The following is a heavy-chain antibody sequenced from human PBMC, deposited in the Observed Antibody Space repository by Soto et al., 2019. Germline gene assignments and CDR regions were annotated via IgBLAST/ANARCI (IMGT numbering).Heavy chain of an antibody. J-gene: IGHJ4*02. CDR2: INTDGSST. V-gene: IGHV3-74*01. CDR3: AGFWVGVVPTTTDKF. CDR1: GFTFSSYW. Sequence: EMQLVQSGGGLVQPGGSLRLSCAASGFTFSSYWMHWVRQPPGKGLVWVSRINTDGSSTSYADSVKGRFTISRDNAKNTLYLQMNSLGADDTAVYYCAGFWVGVVPTTTDKFWGQGTLVTVSS. D-gene: IGHD2-21*01.